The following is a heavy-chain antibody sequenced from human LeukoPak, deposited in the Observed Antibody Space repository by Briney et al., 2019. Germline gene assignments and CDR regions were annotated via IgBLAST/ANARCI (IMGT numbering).Heavy chain of an antibody. CDR3: ARDRSNSYDY. D-gene: IGHD6-13*01. CDR1: GYAFTAYY. Sequence: ASVKVSCKASGYAFTAYYIHWVRQAPGPGPEWMGWINPNSGGTNYAQKFQGRVTMTRDTSISTAYMELSSLKSDDTAVFYCARDRSNSYDYWGQGTLVTVSS. J-gene: IGHJ4*02. V-gene: IGHV1-2*02. CDR2: INPNSGGT.